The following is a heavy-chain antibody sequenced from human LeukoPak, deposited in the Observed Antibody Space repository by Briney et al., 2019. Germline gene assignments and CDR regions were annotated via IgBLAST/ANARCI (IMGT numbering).Heavy chain of an antibody. Sequence: GGSLRLSCAASGFTFSSYSMNWVRQAPGKGPEWVSSISSSSSYIYYADSVKGRFTISRDNAKNSLYLQMNSLRAEDTAVYYCARVRGDQTFDAFDIWGQGTMVTVSS. CDR2: ISSSSSYI. V-gene: IGHV3-21*01. D-gene: IGHD2-21*02. CDR3: ARVRGDQTFDAFDI. J-gene: IGHJ3*02. CDR1: GFTFSSYS.